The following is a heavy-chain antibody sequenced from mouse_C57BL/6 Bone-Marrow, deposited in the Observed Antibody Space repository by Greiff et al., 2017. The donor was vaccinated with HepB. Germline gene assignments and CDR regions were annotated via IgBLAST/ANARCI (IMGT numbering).Heavy chain of an antibody. CDR1: GYTFTSYW. V-gene: IGHV1-74*01. CDR3: AMGGRGQRRLRLDY. J-gene: IGHJ2*01. Sequence: QVQLQQPGAELVKPGASVKVSCKASGYTFTSYWMHWVKQRPGQGLEWIGRIHPSDSDTNYNQKFKGKATLTVDKSSSTAYMQLRSLTSEDSAVYYWAMGGRGQRRLRLDYWGQGTTLTVSS. D-gene: IGHD3-2*02. CDR2: IHPSDSDT.